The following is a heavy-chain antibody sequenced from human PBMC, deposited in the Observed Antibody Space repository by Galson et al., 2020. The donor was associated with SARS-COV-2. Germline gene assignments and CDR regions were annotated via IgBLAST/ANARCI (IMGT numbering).Heavy chain of an antibody. D-gene: IGHD2-21*02. CDR2: IYYSGST. J-gene: IGHJ4*02. Sequence: ASETLSLTCTVSGGSISSGGYYWSWIRQHPGKGLEWIGYIYYSGSTYYNPSIKSRVTISVDTSKNQFSLKLSSVTAADTAVYYCASSYCGGDCYAQDFDYWGQGTLVTVSS. CDR1: GGSISSGGYY. V-gene: IGHV4-31*03. CDR3: ASSYCGGDCYAQDFDY.